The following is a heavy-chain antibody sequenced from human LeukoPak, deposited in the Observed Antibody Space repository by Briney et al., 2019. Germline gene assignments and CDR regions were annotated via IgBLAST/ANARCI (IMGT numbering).Heavy chain of an antibody. CDR1: GYTFTSYN. CDR3: ARDTGYYYDSSGYYDAGGAFDI. D-gene: IGHD3-22*01. Sequence: GASVKVSCKASGYTFTSYNMHWVRQAPGQGLEWMGIINPSGGSTSYAQKFQGRVTMTRDTSTSTVYMELSSLRSEDTAVYYCARDTGYYYDSSGYYDAGGAFDIWGQGTMVTVSS. V-gene: IGHV1-46*01. CDR2: INPSGGST. J-gene: IGHJ3*02.